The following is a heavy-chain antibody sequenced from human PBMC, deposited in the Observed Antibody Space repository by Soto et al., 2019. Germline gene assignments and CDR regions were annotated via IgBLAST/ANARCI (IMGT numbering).Heavy chain of an antibody. CDR3: AKAYYDSSTYYDTTTFDY. J-gene: IGHJ4*02. CDR2: ISRGGGGT. Sequence: GGSLRLSCAASGFTFSTYAMSWVRQAPGKGLECVSAISRGGGGTFYADSVKGRFTISRDNSRNTLYLQMSSLRAEDTAVYYCAKAYYDSSTYYDTTTFDYWGQGTLVTVSS. D-gene: IGHD3-22*01. CDR1: GFTFSTYA. V-gene: IGHV3-23*01.